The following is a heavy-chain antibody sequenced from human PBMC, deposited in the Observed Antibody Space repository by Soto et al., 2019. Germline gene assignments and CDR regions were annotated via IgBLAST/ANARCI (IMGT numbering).Heavy chain of an antibody. CDR3: ASPGILEWLSYFDY. D-gene: IGHD3-3*01. J-gene: IGHJ4*02. Sequence: HPGGSLRLSCAASGFTFSSYSMNWVRQAQGKGLEWVSYISSSSSTIYYADSVKGRFTISRDNAKNSLYLQMNSLRAEDTAVYYCASPGILEWLSYFDYWGQGALVTVSS. V-gene: IGHV3-48*01. CDR1: GFTFSSYS. CDR2: ISSSSSTI.